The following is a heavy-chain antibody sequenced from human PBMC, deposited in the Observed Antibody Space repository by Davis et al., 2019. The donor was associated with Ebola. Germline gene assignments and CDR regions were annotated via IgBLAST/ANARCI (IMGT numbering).Heavy chain of an antibody. J-gene: IGHJ5*02. CDR1: GFPFDNYA. CDR3: AASGYFYEVWFDP. Sequence: GESLKISCGVSGFPFDNYAMHWVRQLPGKGLEWVSLISGDGGTTYYADSVKGRFTISRDNDKNFLYLQMNSLTTEDSALYYCAASGYFYEVWFDPWGQGTLVTVSS. CDR2: ISGDGGTT. D-gene: IGHD3-22*01. V-gene: IGHV3-43*02.